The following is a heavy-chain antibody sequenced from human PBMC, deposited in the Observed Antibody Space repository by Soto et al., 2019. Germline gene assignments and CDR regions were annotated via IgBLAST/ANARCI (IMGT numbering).Heavy chain of an antibody. CDR2: INHSGST. J-gene: IGHJ6*03. Sequence: SETLSLTCAVYGGSFSGYYWSWIRQPPGKGLEWSGEINHSGSTNYNPSLKSRVTISVDTSKNQFSLKLSSVTAADTAVYYCARARERRVKNYYYYYYYMHVWGKGTTVTVSS. V-gene: IGHV4-34*01. CDR3: ARARERRVKNYYYYYYYMHV. D-gene: IGHD1-26*01. CDR1: GGSFSGYY.